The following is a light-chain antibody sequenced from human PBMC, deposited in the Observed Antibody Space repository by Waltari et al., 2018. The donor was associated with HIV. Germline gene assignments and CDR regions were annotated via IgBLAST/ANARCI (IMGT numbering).Light chain of an antibody. J-gene: IGLJ2*01. CDR3: QSSDTSLSSSV. CDR2: ATN. V-gene: IGLV1-40*01. Sequence: QSVLTQPPSVSGAPGQVITISCTGSRSNLGTYSDVHWYQQLPGAAPKLLLYATNIRPSGVPDRFSGSTSGTSASLAIAGLQPEDEATYYCQSSDTSLSSSVFGGGTKLTVL. CDR1: RSNLGTYSD.